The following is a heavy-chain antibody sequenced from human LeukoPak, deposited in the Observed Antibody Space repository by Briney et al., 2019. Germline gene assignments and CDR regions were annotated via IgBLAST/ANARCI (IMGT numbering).Heavy chain of an antibody. CDR3: ARGGGYSSSPPED. V-gene: IGHV3-64*01. CDR1: GLTFSNYA. J-gene: IGHJ4*02. CDR2: ISGNGFGT. Sequence: GGSLRLSCAASGLTFSNYAMHWARQAPGKGLEHVSAISGNGFGTYYANSVKGRFTISRDNSENTLFLQMGSLRAEDMAVYCCARGGGYSSSPPEDWGQGTLVTVSS. D-gene: IGHD6-6*01.